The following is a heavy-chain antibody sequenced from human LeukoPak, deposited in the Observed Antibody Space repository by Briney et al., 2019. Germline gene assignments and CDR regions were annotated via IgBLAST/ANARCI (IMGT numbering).Heavy chain of an antibody. CDR3: AKDRDGYSPDY. J-gene: IGHJ4*02. CDR1: GFTFSSYA. D-gene: IGHD5-24*01. CDR2: ISGSGDNT. Sequence: PGGSLRLSCAASGFTFSSYAMSWVRQVPGKGLEWVSVISGSGDNTYYADSVKGRFTISRDNSKNMLYLQMNSLRAEDTAVYYCAKDRDGYSPDYWGQGTLVTVSS. V-gene: IGHV3-23*01.